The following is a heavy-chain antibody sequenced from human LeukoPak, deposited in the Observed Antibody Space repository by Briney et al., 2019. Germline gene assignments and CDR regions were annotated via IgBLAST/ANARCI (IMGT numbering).Heavy chain of an antibody. CDR3: ARKIIPIFGVVDYYYYYYMDA. CDR2: IYYSGST. Sequence: SETLSLTCTVSGGSISSYYWSWIRQPPGKGLEWIGYIYYSGSTNYNPSLKSRVTISVDTPKNQFALKLSSVTAADTAVYYCARKIIPIFGVVDYYYYYYMDAWGKGTTVTVSS. CDR1: GGSISSYY. V-gene: IGHV4-59*01. D-gene: IGHD3-3*01. J-gene: IGHJ6*03.